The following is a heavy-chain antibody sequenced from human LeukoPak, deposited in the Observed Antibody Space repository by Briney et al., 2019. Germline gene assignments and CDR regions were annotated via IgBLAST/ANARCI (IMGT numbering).Heavy chain of an antibody. Sequence: PGGSLRLSCGASEFTFSSYAMSWVRQAPGKGLEWVSSISGSGESTYYADSVKGRLTISRDNSKNRLYLQMNSLRAEDTAVYYCAKESGYDRSGYHDYWGQGTLVTVSS. V-gene: IGHV3-23*01. CDR1: EFTFSSYA. J-gene: IGHJ4*02. D-gene: IGHD3-22*01. CDR3: AKESGYDRSGYHDY. CDR2: ISGSGEST.